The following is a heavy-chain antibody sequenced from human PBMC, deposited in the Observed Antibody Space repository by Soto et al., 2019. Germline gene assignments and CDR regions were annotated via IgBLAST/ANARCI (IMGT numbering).Heavy chain of an antibody. CDR3: ANYYSSITTCPHNSASWFDP. CDR2: ISGSGGST. V-gene: IGHV3-23*01. D-gene: IGHD2-2*01. Sequence: GGSLRLSCAASGFTFSIYAMSWARQAPGKGLEWVSAISGSGGSTYYADSVKGRVTISRDNSKNTLYLQMNSLRAEDTAVYYCANYYSSITTCPHNSASWFDPSGQGTLVTVSS. CDR1: GFTFSIYA. J-gene: IGHJ5*02.